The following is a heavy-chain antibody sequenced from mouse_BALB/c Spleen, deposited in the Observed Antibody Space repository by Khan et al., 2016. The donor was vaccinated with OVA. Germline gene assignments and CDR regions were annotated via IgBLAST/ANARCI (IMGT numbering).Heavy chain of an antibody. CDR1: GYAFSSYW. Sequence: QMQLKQSGAELVRPGSSVKISCKASGYAFSSYWMNWVKQRPGQGLEWIGQIYPGDGDTNYNGKFKGKYTLTADKSSSTAYMQLSSLTSEDSAVYFCARHYVMDYWGQGTSVTVSS. CDR3: ARHYVMDY. CDR2: IYPGDGDT. J-gene: IGHJ4*01. V-gene: IGHV1-80*01.